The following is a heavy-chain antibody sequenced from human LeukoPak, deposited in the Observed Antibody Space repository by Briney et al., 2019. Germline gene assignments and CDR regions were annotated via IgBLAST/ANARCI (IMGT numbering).Heavy chain of an antibody. CDR3: ARPLEKVTTTLVAY. V-gene: IGHV3-7*03. J-gene: IGHJ4*02. CDR1: GFTFSSYW. CDR2: IKQDGSEK. D-gene: IGHD4-17*01. Sequence: GGSLRLSCAASGFTFSSYWMSWVRQAPGKGLEWVANIKQDGSEKYYVDSVKGRFTISRDNAKNSLYLQMNSLRAEDTAVYYCARPLEKVTTTLVAYWGQGTLVTVSS.